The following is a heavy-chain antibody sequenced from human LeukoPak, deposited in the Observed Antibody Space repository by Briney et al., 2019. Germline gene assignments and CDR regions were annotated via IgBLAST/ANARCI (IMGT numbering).Heavy chain of an antibody. Sequence: GSSVKVSCKASGGTFSSYAISWVRQAPGQGLEWMGRIIPIFGTANYAQKFQGRVTITTDESTSTAYMELSSLRSEDTAVYYCASYLVPPSEWSDRDWVDPWGQGTLVTVSS. D-gene: IGHD3-3*01. J-gene: IGHJ5*02. CDR3: ASYLVPPSEWSDRDWVDP. V-gene: IGHV1-69*05. CDR2: IIPIFGTA. CDR1: GGTFSSYA.